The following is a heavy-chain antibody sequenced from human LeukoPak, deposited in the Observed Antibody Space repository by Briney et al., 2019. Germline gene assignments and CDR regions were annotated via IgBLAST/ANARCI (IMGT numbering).Heavy chain of an antibody. D-gene: IGHD6-19*01. Sequence: PGRSLRLSCAASGFTFSSYGMHWVRQAPGKGLEWVAVISYDGSNKYYADSVKGRFTISRDNSKNTLYLQMNSLRAEDTAVYYCAKDSSVAVAGTSNYFDYWGQGTLVTVSS. J-gene: IGHJ4*02. CDR1: GFTFSSYG. CDR3: AKDSSVAVAGTSNYFDY. V-gene: IGHV3-30*18. CDR2: ISYDGSNK.